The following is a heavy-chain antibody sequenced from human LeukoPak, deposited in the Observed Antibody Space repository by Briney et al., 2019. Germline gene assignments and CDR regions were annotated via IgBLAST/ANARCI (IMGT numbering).Heavy chain of an antibody. CDR2: ITTGDGNT. D-gene: IGHD7-27*01. J-gene: IGHJ4*02. V-gene: IGHV3-23*01. CDR3: AKDGGLWVSAHWGDS. Sequence: GGSLRLSCTASGFTFSSYTMTWVRQAPGKGLKWVSTITTGDGNTYYADSVKGRFTVSRDDSKNTLYLQMYSLRAEDTAVYYCAKDGGLWVSAHWGDSWGRGTLVTVSS. CDR1: GFTFSSYT.